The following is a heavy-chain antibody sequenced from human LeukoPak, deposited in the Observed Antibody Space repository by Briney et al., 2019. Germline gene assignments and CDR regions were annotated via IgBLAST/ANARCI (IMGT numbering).Heavy chain of an antibody. Sequence: ASVKVSCKASGYTFTGYYMHWVRQAPGQGLEWMGWINPNSGGTNYAQKFQGRVTMTRDTSISTAYMELSRLRSDDTAVYYCARLFTAAAGTLLGFDPWGQGTLVTVSS. CDR1: GYTFTGYY. CDR2: INPNSGGT. V-gene: IGHV1-2*02. J-gene: IGHJ5*02. CDR3: ARLFTAAAGTLLGFDP. D-gene: IGHD6-13*01.